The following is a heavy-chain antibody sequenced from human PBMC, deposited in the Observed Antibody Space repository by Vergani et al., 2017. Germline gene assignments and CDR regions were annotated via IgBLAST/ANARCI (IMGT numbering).Heavy chain of an antibody. CDR2: ISGYGDTT. D-gene: IGHD4-17*01. V-gene: IGHV3-23*01. CDR3: ARDNGGTAVTTFYGLDV. J-gene: IGHJ6*02. CDR1: GFIFYQYP. Sequence: EVQLLESGGGLVQSGGSLRLSCEASGFIFYQYPMSWVRQAPGKGLEWVSAISGYGDTTYYADSVKGRFTISRDNSKNTLYLQMNSLRAEDTAVYYCARDNGGTAVTTFYGLDVWGQGTTVTVSS.